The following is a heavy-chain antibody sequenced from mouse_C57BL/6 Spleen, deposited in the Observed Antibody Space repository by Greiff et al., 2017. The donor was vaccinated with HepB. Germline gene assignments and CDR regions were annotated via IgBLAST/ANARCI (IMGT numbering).Heavy chain of an antibody. CDR3: AQGLFYYGSSPYAMDY. V-gene: IGHV1-69*01. J-gene: IGHJ4*01. Sequence: QVQLQQSGAELVMPGASVKLSCKASGYTFTSYWMHWVKQRPGQGLEWIGEIDPSDSYTNYNQKFKGKSTLTVDKSSSTAYMQLSSLTSEDSAVYYCAQGLFYYGSSPYAMDYWGQGTSVTVSS. CDR1: GYTFTSYW. D-gene: IGHD1-1*01. CDR2: IDPSDSYT.